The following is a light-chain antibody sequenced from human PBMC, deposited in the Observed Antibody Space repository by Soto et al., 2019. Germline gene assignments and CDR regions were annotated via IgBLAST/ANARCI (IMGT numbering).Light chain of an antibody. CDR3: SSYTSSTTRV. J-gene: IGLJ3*02. Sequence: QSALTQPPSASGSPGQSVTISCTGTSSDIGAYNYVSWYQQYPGKAPKLIIYEVSQRPSGVPDRFSGSKSGNTASLTVSGLQLEDEADYYCSSYTSSTTRVFGGGTKLTVL. CDR1: SSDIGAYNY. CDR2: EVS. V-gene: IGLV2-8*01.